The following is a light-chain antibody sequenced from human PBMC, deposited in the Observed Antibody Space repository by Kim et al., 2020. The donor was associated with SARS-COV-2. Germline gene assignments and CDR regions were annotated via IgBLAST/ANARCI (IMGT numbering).Light chain of an antibody. CDR3: SSYTSSSTRV. J-gene: IGLJ3*02. CDR1: SSDVGGYNY. CDR2: DVS. V-gene: IGLV2-14*03. Sequence: QSALTQPASVSGSPGQSITISCTGTSSDVGGYNYVSWYQQHTGKAPKLMIYDVSNRPSGVSNRFSGSKSGNTASLTISGLQAEDEADYYCSSYTSSSTRVFGGGTQRTVL.